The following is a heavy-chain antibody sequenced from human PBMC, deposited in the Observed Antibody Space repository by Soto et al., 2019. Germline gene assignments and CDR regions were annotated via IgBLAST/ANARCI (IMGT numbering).Heavy chain of an antibody. V-gene: IGHV5-10-1*01. Sequence: GESLTISCKGSGYRFTSYWISWVRQMPGKGLEWMGRIDPSDSYTTYSPSFQGHVTISADKSISTAYLQWSSLKASDTAMYYCASTAPLNSYFDFWGQGTLVTVSS. CDR1: GYRFTSYW. CDR3: ASTAPLNSYFDF. D-gene: IGHD2-21*02. CDR2: IDPSDSYT. J-gene: IGHJ4*02.